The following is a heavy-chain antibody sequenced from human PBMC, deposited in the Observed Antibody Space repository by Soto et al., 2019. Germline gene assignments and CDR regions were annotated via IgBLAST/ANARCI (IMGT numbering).Heavy chain of an antibody. J-gene: IGHJ6*02. V-gene: IGHV3-23*01. CDR3: ARAHDYEFWSGFLFYGMDV. CDR2: ISSTGGST. CDR1: RFTFSNYA. D-gene: IGHD3-3*01. Sequence: EVQLLESGGGLVQPGGSLRLSCAASRFTFSNYAMSWVRQAPGKGLEWVSGISSTGGSTYYADSVKGRFTISRDNSKNTLDLQMSSLRAEDTAIYYCARAHDYEFWSGFLFYGMDVWGQGTTVTVSS.